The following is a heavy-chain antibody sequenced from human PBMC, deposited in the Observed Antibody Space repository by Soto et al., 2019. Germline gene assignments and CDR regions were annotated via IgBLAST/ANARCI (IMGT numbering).Heavy chain of an antibody. CDR2: IWYDGINK. V-gene: IGHV3-33*01. CDR3: VRDSDYYGSGMGHY. Sequence: QVQLVESGGGVVQPGRSLRLSCAASGFTFTSHGMHWVRQAPGKGLEWVAVIWYDGINKYYADSVKGRFTVSRDNSRNTVYLQMNSLRVEDTAVYYCVRDSDYYGSGMGHYWGQGTLVTVSA. D-gene: IGHD3-10*01. CDR1: GFTFTSHG. J-gene: IGHJ4*02.